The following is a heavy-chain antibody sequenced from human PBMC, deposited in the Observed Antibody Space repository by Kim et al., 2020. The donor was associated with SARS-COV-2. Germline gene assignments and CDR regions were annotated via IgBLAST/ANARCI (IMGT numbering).Heavy chain of an antibody. Sequence: ADSVKGRFTISRDNSKNTLYLKMNSLRAEDTAVYYCARGQYSSSSGFDYWGQGTLVTVSS. J-gene: IGHJ4*02. CDR3: ARGQYSSSSGFDY. V-gene: IGHV3-33*01. D-gene: IGHD6-6*01.